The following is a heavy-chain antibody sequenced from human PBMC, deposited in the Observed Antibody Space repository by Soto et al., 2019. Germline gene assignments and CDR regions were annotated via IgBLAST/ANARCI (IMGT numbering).Heavy chain of an antibody. D-gene: IGHD6-19*01. CDR3: AKEGALSGWTYGEY. V-gene: IGHV3-30*18. CDR1: GFTFSTYG. Sequence: QVQLVESGGGVVQPGRSLRLSCAASGFTFSTYGMHWVRQAPGKGLEWVAVISYDGNEKHYADSVKGRFTISRDSSKDTLSLQLNSLRAEDTAVYYCAKEGALSGWTYGEYWGQGTLVNVSS. CDR2: ISYDGNEK. J-gene: IGHJ4*02.